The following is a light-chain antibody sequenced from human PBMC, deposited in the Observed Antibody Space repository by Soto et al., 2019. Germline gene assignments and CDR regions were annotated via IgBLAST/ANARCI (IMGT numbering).Light chain of an antibody. CDR1: SSDVGTYDL. Sequence: QSALTQPASVSGSPGQSITISCTGSSSDVGTYDLVSWYQQHPGKAPTLIIYEVTERPSGVSPRFSGSKSGNTASLTISGLQADDEADYYCCSYAGSSTYVFGAGTKVTVL. V-gene: IGLV2-23*02. J-gene: IGLJ1*01. CDR2: EVT. CDR3: CSYAGSSTYV.